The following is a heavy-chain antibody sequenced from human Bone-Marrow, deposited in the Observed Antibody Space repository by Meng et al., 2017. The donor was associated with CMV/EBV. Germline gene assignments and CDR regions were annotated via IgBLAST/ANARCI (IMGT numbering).Heavy chain of an antibody. D-gene: IGHD4-23*01. V-gene: IGHV3-66*02. CDR3: ARDLRTTVVTPITYYYYYGRDV. CDR1: GFTVSSNY. Sequence: GESLKISCAASGFTVSSNYMSWVRQAPGKGLEWVSVIYSGGSTYYADSVKGRFTISRDNSKNTLYLQMNSLRAEDTAVYYCARDLRTTVVTPITYYYYYGRDVWGQGTTVTVSS. CDR2: IYSGGST. J-gene: IGHJ6*02.